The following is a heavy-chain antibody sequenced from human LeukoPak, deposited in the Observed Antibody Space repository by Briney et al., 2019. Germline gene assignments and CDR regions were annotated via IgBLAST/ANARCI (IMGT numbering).Heavy chain of an antibody. Sequence: GGSLRLSCAASGLNFSSYEMNLVRQAPRKRLERVSYISSSGSTIYYADSVKGRFTISRDNAKNSLYLQMNSLRAEDTAVYYCARNYGDYADAFDIWGQGTMVTVSS. CDR2: ISSSGSTI. D-gene: IGHD4-17*01. J-gene: IGHJ3*02. V-gene: IGHV3-48*03. CDR1: GLNFSSYE. CDR3: ARNYGDYADAFDI.